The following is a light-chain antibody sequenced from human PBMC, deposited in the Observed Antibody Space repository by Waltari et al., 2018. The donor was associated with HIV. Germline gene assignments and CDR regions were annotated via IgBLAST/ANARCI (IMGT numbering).Light chain of an antibody. V-gene: IGKV3-20*01. CDR1: QSVSSSH. CDR3: QQYDNSRWT. CDR2: VAS. J-gene: IGKJ1*01. Sequence: ATLSCRASQSVSSSHLAWYQQKPGQAPRLLVYVASSRATGIPDRFSGSGSGTDFILTINGLEPEDFAVYYCQQYDNSRWTFGQGTKVEIK.